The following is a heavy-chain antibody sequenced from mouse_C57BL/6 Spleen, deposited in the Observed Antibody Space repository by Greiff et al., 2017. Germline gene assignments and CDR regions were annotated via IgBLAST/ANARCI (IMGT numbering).Heavy chain of an antibody. V-gene: IGHV14-2*01. CDR2: IDPEDGET. CDR1: GFNIKDYY. D-gene: IGHD2-4*01. CDR3: APYDCEGFAY. Sequence: VQLQQSGAELVKPGASVKLSCTASGFNIKDYYMHWVKQRTEQGLEWIGRIDPEDGETKYAPTFQGKAPITADTSPNTAYLQLSSLTSEDTAVYYCAPYDCEGFAYWGQGTLVTVSA. J-gene: IGHJ3*01.